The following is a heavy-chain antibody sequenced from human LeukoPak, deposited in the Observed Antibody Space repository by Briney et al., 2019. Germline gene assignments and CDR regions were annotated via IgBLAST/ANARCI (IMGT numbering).Heavy chain of an antibody. D-gene: IGHD6-13*01. CDR3: ARAKAAGSYDF. CDR2: THFSGSS. Sequence: SETLSLTCSVSGSSIGRHYWTWIRLPPGKGLEWIGYTHFSGSSNYNPSLKSRATTSLDRAKNQISLTLTSATAADTAVYFCARAKAAGSYDFWGQGTLVTVSS. J-gene: IGHJ4*02. V-gene: IGHV4-59*11. CDR1: GSSIGRHY.